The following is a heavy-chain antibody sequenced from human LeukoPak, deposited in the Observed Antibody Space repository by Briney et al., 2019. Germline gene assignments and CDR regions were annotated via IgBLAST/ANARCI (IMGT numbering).Heavy chain of an antibody. CDR2: FAYSGTT. CDR3: ARSTVTTWVGDFDY. D-gene: IGHD4-17*01. V-gene: IGHV4-59*08. Sequence: SETLPLTCTVSDGSISSHYWSWIRQPPGKGLEWIGHFAYSGTTSYNASLKSRVTISVDTSKNQFSLKLTSVTAADTAVYYCARSTVTTWVGDFDYWGQGTLVTVSS. J-gene: IGHJ4*02. CDR1: DGSISSHY.